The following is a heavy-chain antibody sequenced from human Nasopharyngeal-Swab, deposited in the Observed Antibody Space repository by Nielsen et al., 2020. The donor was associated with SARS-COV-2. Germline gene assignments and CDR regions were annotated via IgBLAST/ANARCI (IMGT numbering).Heavy chain of an antibody. D-gene: IGHD1-26*01. CDR1: GFTFSRYS. V-gene: IGHV3-48*04. CDR2: ISSSRSTI. Sequence: LKISCAASGFTFSRYSMNWVRQAPGKGLEWVSYISSSRSTIYYADSVKGRFTISIDNAKNSLYLQMNSLRAEDTAVYYCAMEGDYAGWELTDYWGQGTLVTVSS. CDR3: AMEGDYAGWELTDY. J-gene: IGHJ4*02.